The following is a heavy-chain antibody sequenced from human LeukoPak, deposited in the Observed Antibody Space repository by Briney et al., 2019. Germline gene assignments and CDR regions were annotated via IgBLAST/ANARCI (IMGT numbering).Heavy chain of an antibody. CDR3: ARDLRSYAFDF. D-gene: IGHD3-10*01. V-gene: IGHV4-4*07. CDR2: VHSSRGS. Sequence: PSETLSLTCTVSGGSISNYYWSWIRQPAGKGLEWIGRVHSSRGSNYNPSLKSRVTISVDKSKNQFSLRLSSVTAADTAVYYCARDLRSYAFDFWGQGTMVSVSS. CDR1: GGSISNYY. J-gene: IGHJ3*01.